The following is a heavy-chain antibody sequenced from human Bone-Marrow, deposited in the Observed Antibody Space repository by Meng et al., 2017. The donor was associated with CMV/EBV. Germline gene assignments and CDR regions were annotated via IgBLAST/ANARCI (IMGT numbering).Heavy chain of an antibody. J-gene: IGHJ4*02. D-gene: IGHD6-25*01. Sequence: SVKVSCKASGFSFSTSAVQWVRQARGQGLEWIGWIVVGSGNPNYAQEFQERVTITRDMSTSTAYMELSSLRSEDTAIYYCAAFVGRHLINSGLVLGFDYWGQGSLVTVSS. CDR2: IVVGSGNP. V-gene: IGHV1-58*01. CDR3: AAFVGRHLINSGLVLGFDY. CDR1: GFSFSTSA.